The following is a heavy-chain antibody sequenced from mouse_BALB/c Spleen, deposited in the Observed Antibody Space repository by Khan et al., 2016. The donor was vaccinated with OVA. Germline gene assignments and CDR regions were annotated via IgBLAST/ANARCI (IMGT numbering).Heavy chain of an antibody. CDR2: INPRSSYT. D-gene: IGHD2-14*01. CDR1: GYTFTSNT. CDR3: ARRTTEYTMDY. J-gene: IGHJ4*01. Sequence: VELVESGAELARPGASVKMSCKASGYTFTSNTMHWVKQRPGQGLEWIGYINPRSSYTNYNQKFKDKATLTADKSARTAYMQLSSLTSEDSAVYYCARRTTEYTMDYWGQGTSVTVSS. V-gene: IGHV1-4*01.